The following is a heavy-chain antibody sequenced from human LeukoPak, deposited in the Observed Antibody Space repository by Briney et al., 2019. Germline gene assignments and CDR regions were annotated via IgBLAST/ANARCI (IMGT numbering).Heavy chain of an antibody. D-gene: IGHD5-12*01. V-gene: IGHV3-7*02. J-gene: IGHJ4*02. CDR3: AKGPAKRGYGDY. CDR2: IKQDGSEK. CDR1: GFTFSSYW. Sequence: PGGSLRLSCAASGFTFSSYWMIWVRQAPGKGLEWVANIKQDGSEKYHVDSVKGRFTISRDNAKNTLYLQMNSLRAEDTAVYYCAKGPAKRGYGDYWGQGTLVTVSS.